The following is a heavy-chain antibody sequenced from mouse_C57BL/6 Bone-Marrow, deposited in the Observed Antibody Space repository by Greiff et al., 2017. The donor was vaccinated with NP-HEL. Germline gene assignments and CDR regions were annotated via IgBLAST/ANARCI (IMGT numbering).Heavy chain of an antibody. Sequence: QVQLQQSGAELMKPGASVKLSCKATGYTFTGYWIEWVKQRPGHGLEWIGEILPGSGSTNYNEKFKGKATFTADTSSNTAYMQLSSLTTEDSAIYYCARIGGIYYDYEDAMDYWGQGTSVTVSS. CDR3: ARIGGIYYDYEDAMDY. D-gene: IGHD2-4*01. J-gene: IGHJ4*01. CDR2: ILPGSGST. V-gene: IGHV1-9*01. CDR1: GYTFTGYW.